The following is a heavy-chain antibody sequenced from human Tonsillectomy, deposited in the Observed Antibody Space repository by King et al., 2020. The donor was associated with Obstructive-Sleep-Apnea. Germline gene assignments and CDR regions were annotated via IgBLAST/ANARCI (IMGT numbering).Heavy chain of an antibody. J-gene: IGHJ4*02. V-gene: IGHV5-51*01. Sequence: EVQLVQSGAEVKKPGESLKISCKGSGYSFTSYWIGWVRQMPGKGLEWMGIIYPGDSDTRYSPSFQGQVTISADKSISTAYLQWSSLKASDTAMYYCARHKHPSAYSIQPYYFDYWGQGTLVTVSS. CDR2: IYPGDSDT. D-gene: IGHD2-21*01. CDR3: ARHKHPSAYSIQPYYFDY. CDR1: GYSFTSYW.